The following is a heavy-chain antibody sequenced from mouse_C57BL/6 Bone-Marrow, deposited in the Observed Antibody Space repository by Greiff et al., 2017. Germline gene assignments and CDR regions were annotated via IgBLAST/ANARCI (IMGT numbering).Heavy chain of an antibody. V-gene: IGHV1-81*01. CDR3: AKMYDYGDYYAMDY. CDR1: GYTFTSYG. J-gene: IGHJ4*01. CDR2: IYPRSGNT. Sequence: QVQLQQSGAELARPGASVKLSCKASGYTFTSYGILWVKQRTGQGLEWIGEIYPRSGNTYYNEKFKGKATLTADKSSSTAYMELRSLTSEDSAVYFCAKMYDYGDYYAMDYWGQGTSVTVSS. D-gene: IGHD2-4*01.